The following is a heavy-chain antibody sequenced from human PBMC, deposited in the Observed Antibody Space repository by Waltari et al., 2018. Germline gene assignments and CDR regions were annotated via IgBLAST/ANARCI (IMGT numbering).Heavy chain of an antibody. CDR3: ATRPGYCSGGSCPPHYYYMDV. CDR2: IRYDGSNK. D-gene: IGHD2-15*01. CDR1: GFIFSSYG. V-gene: IGHV3-30*02. Sequence: QVQLVESGGGVVQPGGSLRLSCAASGFIFSSYGMHWVRQAPGKGLEWVAFIRYDGSNKYYADSVKGRFTISRDNSKNTLYLQMNSLGAEDTATYYCATRPGYCSGGSCPPHYYYMDVWGKGTTVTISS. J-gene: IGHJ6*03.